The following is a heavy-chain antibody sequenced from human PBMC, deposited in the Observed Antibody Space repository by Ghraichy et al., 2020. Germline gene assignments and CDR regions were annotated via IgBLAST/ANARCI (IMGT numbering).Heavy chain of an antibody. J-gene: IGHJ2*01. V-gene: IGHV3-74*01. CDR1: GFTFSTYW. Sequence: GESLNISCAASGFTFSTYWMHWVRQAPGKGLVWVSRINSDGSSTTYADSVMGRFTISRDNAKNTLYLQMSSLRAEDTAVYYCARVRSTVTKYFDLWGRGTLVTVSS. CDR3: ARVRSTVTKYFDL. CDR2: INSDGSST. D-gene: IGHD4-17*01.